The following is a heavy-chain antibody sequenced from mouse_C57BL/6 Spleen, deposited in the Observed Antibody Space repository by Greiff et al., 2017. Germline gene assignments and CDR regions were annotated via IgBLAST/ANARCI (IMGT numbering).Heavy chain of an antibody. CDR2: IHPNSGST. CDR1: GYTFTSYW. J-gene: IGHJ4*01. Sequence: QVPLQQPGAELVKPGASVKLSCKASGYTFTSYWMHWVKQRPGQGLEWIGMIHPNSGSTNYNEKFKSKATLTVDKSASTAYMQLSSLTSEDSAVYYGARMLLYAMDYWGQGTSVTVSS. V-gene: IGHV1-64*01. CDR3: ARMLLYAMDY.